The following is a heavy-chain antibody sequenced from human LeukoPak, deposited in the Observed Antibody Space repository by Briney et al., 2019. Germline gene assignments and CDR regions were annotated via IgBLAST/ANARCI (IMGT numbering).Heavy chain of an antibody. V-gene: IGHV4-61*02. CDR3: ARDPTAAGTSLFDY. J-gene: IGHJ4*02. CDR2: IYTSGST. Sequence: PSQTLSLTCTVAGGAISSGRYYWSWIRQPAGKGLEWIGRIYTSGSTNYNPSLKSRVTISVDTSKNQFSLKLSSVTAADTAVYYCARDPTAAGTSLFDYWGQGTLVTVSS. CDR1: GGAISSGRYY. D-gene: IGHD6-13*01.